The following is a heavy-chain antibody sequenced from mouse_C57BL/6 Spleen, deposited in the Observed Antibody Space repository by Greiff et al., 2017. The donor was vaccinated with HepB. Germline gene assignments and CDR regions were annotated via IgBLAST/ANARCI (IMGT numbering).Heavy chain of an antibody. CDR1: GYTFTSYT. CDR2: INPSSGYT. V-gene: IGHV1-4*01. CDR3: ARGGYYYFDY. Sequence: QVQLKESGAELARPGASVKMSCKASGYTFTSYTMHWVKQRPGQGLEWIGYINPSSGYTKYNQKFKDKATLTADKSSSTAYMQLSSLTSEDSAVYYCARGGYYYFDYWGQGTTLTVSS. J-gene: IGHJ2*01. D-gene: IGHD2-3*01.